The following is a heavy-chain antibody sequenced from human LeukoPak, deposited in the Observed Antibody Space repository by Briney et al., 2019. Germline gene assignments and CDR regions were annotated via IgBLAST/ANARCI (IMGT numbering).Heavy chain of an antibody. Sequence: HPGGSLRLSCATSGFPFSGYGMTWVRQAPGKGLEWVSAISGSGGSTYYADSVKGRFTTSRDNSKNTLYLQMESLRAEDTALYYCAKDHSSYEAWGYYYYMDVWGKGTTVTISS. CDR1: GFPFSGYG. CDR3: AKDHSSYEAWGYYYYMDV. V-gene: IGHV3-23*01. CDR2: ISGSGGST. D-gene: IGHD5-18*01. J-gene: IGHJ6*03.